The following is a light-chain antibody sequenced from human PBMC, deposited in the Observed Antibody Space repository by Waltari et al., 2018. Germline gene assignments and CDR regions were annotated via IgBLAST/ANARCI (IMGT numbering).Light chain of an antibody. J-gene: IGKJ4*01. Sequence: EFVLTKSPATLSLSPGEGATLSCGASQSVSSSYLAWYQQKPGLAPRLLIYDASSRATGIPDRFSGSGSGTDFTLTISRLEPEDFAVYYCQQYGSSSLTFGGGTKVEIK. CDR3: QQYGSSSLT. V-gene: IGKV3D-20*01. CDR2: DAS. CDR1: QSVSSSY.